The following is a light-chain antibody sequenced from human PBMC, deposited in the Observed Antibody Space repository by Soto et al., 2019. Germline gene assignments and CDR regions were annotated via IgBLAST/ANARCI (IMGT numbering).Light chain of an antibody. V-gene: IGLV2-14*01. Sequence: QSALTQPASVSGSPGQSITISCTGTSSDVGAFNYVSWYLQYPGKAPKLMIYEVGNRPSGVSNRFSGSKSGNTASLTISGLQAEDEADYYCCSYASGSIYVFGTGTKLIVL. CDR3: CSYASGSIYV. CDR1: SSDVGAFNY. CDR2: EVG. J-gene: IGLJ1*01.